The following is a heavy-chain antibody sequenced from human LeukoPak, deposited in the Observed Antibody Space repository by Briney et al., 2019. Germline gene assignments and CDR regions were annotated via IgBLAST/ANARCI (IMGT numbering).Heavy chain of an antibody. CDR1: GGSISSSSYY. V-gene: IGHV4-39*01. J-gene: IGHJ5*02. Sequence: PSETLSLTCTVSGGSISSSSYYWGWIRQPPGKGLEWIGSIYYSGSTYYNPSLKSRVTISVDTSKNQFSLKLSSVTVADTAVYYCATTIFGVLDPWGQGTLVTVSS. CDR2: IYYSGST. D-gene: IGHD3-3*01. CDR3: ATTIFGVLDP.